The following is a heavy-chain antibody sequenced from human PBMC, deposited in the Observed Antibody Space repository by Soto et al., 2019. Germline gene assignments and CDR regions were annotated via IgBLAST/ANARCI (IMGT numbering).Heavy chain of an antibody. V-gene: IGHV3-48*01. CDR2: ISSSSSTI. J-gene: IGHJ4*02. D-gene: IGHD2-15*01. CDR1: GFTFSSYS. Sequence: GGALRLSCAASGFTFSSYSMNWVRHAPGKGQEWVSYISSSSSTIYYADSVKGRFTISRDNAKNSLYLQLNSLRAEDTVVYYSARDKGRSPPDYWGQGTLVTVS. CDR3: ARDKGRSPPDY.